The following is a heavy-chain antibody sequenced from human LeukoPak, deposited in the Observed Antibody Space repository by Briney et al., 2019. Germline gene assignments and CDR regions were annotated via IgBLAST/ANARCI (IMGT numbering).Heavy chain of an antibody. CDR1: GFTFSSYW. V-gene: IGHV3-74*01. J-gene: IGHJ3*01. CDR2: IDPDASAS. Sequence: GGSLRLSCAASGFTFSSYWMHWVRQVPGEGLVWVSRIDPDASASTYADSVKGRFTISRDNAKNTLWLQVNSLRADDTAVYYCAGVRAGGNRAFDVWGQGTVVAVSS. CDR3: AGVRAGGNRAFDV. D-gene: IGHD4-23*01.